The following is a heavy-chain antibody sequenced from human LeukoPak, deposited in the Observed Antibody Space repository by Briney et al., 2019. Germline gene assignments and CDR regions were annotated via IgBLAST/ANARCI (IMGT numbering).Heavy chain of an antibody. J-gene: IGHJ6*03. CDR1: GDSIASTNW. Sequence: PSGTLSLTCAVSGDSIASTNWWTWVRQPPGKGLEWSGEIYHSGSINYNPSLQSRVTISVDKSKNQFSLQLTSVTAADPAVYYCARVVVVPAAASHYYYMDVWGKGTTVTVSS. D-gene: IGHD2-2*01. CDR2: IYHSGSI. V-gene: IGHV4-4*02. CDR3: ARVVVVPAAASHYYYMDV.